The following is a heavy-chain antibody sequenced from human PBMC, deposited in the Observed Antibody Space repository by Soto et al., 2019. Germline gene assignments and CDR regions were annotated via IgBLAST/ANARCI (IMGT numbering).Heavy chain of an antibody. D-gene: IGHD3-10*01. Sequence: GGSLRLSCAASGFTFSSYAMSWVRQAPGKGLEWVSAISGSGGSTYYADSVKGRFTISRDNSKNTLYLQMNSLRAEDTAVYYCAKDLKVRGVIIHYYYGMDVWGQGTTVTVSS. J-gene: IGHJ6*02. CDR2: ISGSGGST. CDR1: GFTFSSYA. CDR3: AKDLKVRGVIIHYYYGMDV. V-gene: IGHV3-23*01.